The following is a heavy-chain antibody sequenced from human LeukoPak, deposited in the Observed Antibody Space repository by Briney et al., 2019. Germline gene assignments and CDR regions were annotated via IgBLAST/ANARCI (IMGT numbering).Heavy chain of an antibody. V-gene: IGHV3-49*03. J-gene: IGHJ6*02. D-gene: IGHD2-2*02. CDR2: IRSKAYGGTT. CDR1: GFTFGDYA. CDR3: TRDHFYCSSTSCYTHYYYGMDV. Sequence: GGSLRLSCTASGFTFGDYAMSWFRQAPGKGLEWVGFIRSKAYGGTTEYAASVKGRFTISRDDSKSIAYLQMNSLKTEDTAVYYCTRDHFYCSSTSCYTHYYYGMDVWGQGTTVTVSS.